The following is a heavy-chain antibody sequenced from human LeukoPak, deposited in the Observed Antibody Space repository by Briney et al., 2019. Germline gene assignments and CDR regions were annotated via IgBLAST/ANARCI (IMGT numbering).Heavy chain of an antibody. D-gene: IGHD3-10*01. CDR3: ARAEGSASSFDY. J-gene: IGHJ4*02. CDR1: GFILSDYN. V-gene: IGHV3-30*04. CDR2: ISYDGSNK. Sequence: GGSLRLSCAASGFILSDYNMHWVRQAPGKGLEWVAVISYDGSNKYYADSVKGRFTISRDNAKNSLYLQMNSLRVEDTAVYYCARAEGSASSFDYWGQGTLVTVPS.